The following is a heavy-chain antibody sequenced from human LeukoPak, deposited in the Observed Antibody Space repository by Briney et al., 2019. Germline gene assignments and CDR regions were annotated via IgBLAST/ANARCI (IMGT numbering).Heavy chain of an antibody. CDR3: ARDVQRWLDLQYYYHGMDV. Sequence: SETLSLTCTVSGGSVSSINYYWSWIRQPPGKGLEWIGYVFHSGSTNYNPSLKSRVTISVDTSGSQFSLRLSSVTAADTAVYYCARDVQRWLDLQYYYHGMDVWGQGTTVTVS. CDR1: GGSVSSINYY. J-gene: IGHJ6*02. CDR2: VFHSGST. D-gene: IGHD6-19*01. V-gene: IGHV4-61*01.